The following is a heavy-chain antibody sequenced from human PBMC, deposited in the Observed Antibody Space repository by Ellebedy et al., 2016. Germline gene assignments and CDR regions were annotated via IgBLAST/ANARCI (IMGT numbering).Heavy chain of an antibody. CDR2: IKPSGGST. V-gene: IGHV1-46*01. D-gene: IGHD5/OR15-5a*01. CDR3: ARGLSTTPSYYFDR. Sequence: ASVKVSCKASGYSFTGYYMYWVRQAPGQGLEWMGMIKPSGGSTTYTQKFQDRVTMTRDTSTNTVYMELSSLKTEDTAVYYCARGLSTTPSYYFDRWGQGTLVTVSS. J-gene: IGHJ4*02. CDR1: GYSFTGYY.